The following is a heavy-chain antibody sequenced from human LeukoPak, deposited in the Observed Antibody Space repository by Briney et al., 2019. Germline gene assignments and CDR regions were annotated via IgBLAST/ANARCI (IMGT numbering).Heavy chain of an antibody. D-gene: IGHD3-3*01. CDR1: GFTFSIYA. Sequence: LRLSCAASGFTFSIYAMSWVRQAPGKGLEWVSAISGSGGSTYYADSVKGRFTISRDNSKNTLYLQMNSLRAEDTAVYYCAKVPDYDFWSGYYSHWGQGTLVTVSS. V-gene: IGHV3-23*01. J-gene: IGHJ4*02. CDR2: ISGSGGST. CDR3: AKVPDYDFWSGYYSH.